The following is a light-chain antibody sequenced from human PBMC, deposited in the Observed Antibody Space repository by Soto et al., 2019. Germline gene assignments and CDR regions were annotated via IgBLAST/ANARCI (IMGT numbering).Light chain of an antibody. J-gene: IGKJ4*01. CDR2: RAS. CDR1: QGIHNS. CDR3: QQYHSYPLT. Sequence: DVQMTQSPSSLSASAGDRVTITCRASQGIHNSLAWYQQKPGKAPKLLIYRASSLEGGVPSRFSGSGSGTEFALTISTLQPDDFATYYCQQYHSYPLTFGGGTKVEIK. V-gene: IGKV1-5*03.